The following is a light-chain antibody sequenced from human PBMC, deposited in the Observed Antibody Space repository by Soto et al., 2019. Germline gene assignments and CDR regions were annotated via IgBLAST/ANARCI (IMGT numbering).Light chain of an antibody. V-gene: IGLV2-14*01. J-gene: IGLJ1*01. CDR2: EVR. CDR3: SSSTSTSALV. CDR1: SNDVGAYGY. Sequence: QSALTQPASVSGSPGQSITISCTGTSNDVGAYGYVSWYQHHPGKAPKLMIFEVRNRPSGVSNRFSASKSGNTASLTISGLQAEDEADYFCSSSTSTSALVFGTGNKVTVL.